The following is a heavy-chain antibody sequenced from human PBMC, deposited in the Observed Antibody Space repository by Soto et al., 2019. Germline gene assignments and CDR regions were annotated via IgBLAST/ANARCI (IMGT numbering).Heavy chain of an antibody. CDR2: IWYDGSNK. V-gene: IGHV3-33*01. Sequence: GGSLRLSCAASGFTFSSYGMHWVRQAPGKGLEWVAVIWYDGSNKYYADSVKGRFTISRDNSKNTLYLQMNSLRAEDTAVYYCARDYDSSGYPRYYFDYWGQGTLVTVAS. CDR1: GFTFSSYG. J-gene: IGHJ4*02. D-gene: IGHD3-22*01. CDR3: ARDYDSSGYPRYYFDY.